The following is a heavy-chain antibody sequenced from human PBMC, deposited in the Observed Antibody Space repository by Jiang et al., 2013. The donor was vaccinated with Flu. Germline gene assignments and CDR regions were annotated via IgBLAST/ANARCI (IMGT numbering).Heavy chain of an antibody. CDR3: ARGLRVVVPASMAFDAFDI. D-gene: IGHD2-21*02. J-gene: IGHJ3*02. V-gene: IGHV1-18*01. CDR1: GYTFTSYG. CDR2: ISAYNGNT. Sequence: GAEVKKPGASVKVSCKASGYTFTSYGITWVRQAPGQGLEWVGWISAYNGNTDYAQKLQGRVTVTSDTSTSTAYMELRSLRSDDTAVYYCARGLRVVVPASMAFDAFDIVGPRDNGHRLF.